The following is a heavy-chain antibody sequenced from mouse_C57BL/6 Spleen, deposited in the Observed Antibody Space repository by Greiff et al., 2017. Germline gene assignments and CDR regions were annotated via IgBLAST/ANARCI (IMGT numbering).Heavy chain of an antibody. CDR1: GFNIKDYY. CDR3: ALDSSGSFDY. Sequence: VQLQQSGAELVKPGASVKLSCTASGFNIKDYYMHWVKQRTEQGLEWIGRIDPEDGKTKYAPKFQGKATITADTSSNTAYLQLSSLTSEDTAVYYCALDSSGSFDYWGQGTTLTVSS. D-gene: IGHD3-2*02. V-gene: IGHV14-2*01. J-gene: IGHJ2*01. CDR2: IDPEDGKT.